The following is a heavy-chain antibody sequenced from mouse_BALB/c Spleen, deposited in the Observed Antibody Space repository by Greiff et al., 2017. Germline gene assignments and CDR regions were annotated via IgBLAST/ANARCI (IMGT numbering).Heavy chain of an antibody. Sequence: EVQVVESGGGLVQPKGSLKLSCAASGFTFNTYAMNWVRQAPGKGLEWVARIRSKSNNYATYYADSVKDRFTISRDDSQSMLYLQMNNLKTEDTAMYYCVRPIYYGYDYYAMDYWGQGTSVTVSS. J-gene: IGHJ4*01. CDR3: VRPIYYGYDYYAMDY. V-gene: IGHV10-1*02. CDR1: GFTFNTYA. CDR2: IRSKSNNYAT. D-gene: IGHD2-2*01.